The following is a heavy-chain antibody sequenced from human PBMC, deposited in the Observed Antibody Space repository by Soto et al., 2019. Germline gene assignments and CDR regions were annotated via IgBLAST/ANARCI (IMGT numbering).Heavy chain of an antibody. D-gene: IGHD6-19*01. CDR2: ISAYNGNT. J-gene: IGHJ4*02. Sequence: ASVKVSCKASGYTFTSYGISWVRQAPGQGLEWMGWISAYNGNTNYAQKLQGRVTMTTDTSTSTAYMELRSLRSDDTAVYYCARDTYSSGWYVDFDCWGQGTLVTVSS. V-gene: IGHV1-18*01. CDR3: ARDTYSSGWYVDFDC. CDR1: GYTFTSYG.